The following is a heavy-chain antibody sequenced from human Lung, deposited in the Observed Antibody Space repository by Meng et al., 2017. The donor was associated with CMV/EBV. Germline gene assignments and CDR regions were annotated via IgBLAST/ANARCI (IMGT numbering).Heavy chain of an antibody. V-gene: IGHV1-69*10. CDR2: LIPVLNKA. CDR1: GGSFSTYA. Sequence: VQRVQSGGRVQKPGSSVKVACKTSGGSFSTYAFSGMPQARGQGLEWMGGLIPVLNKAQSAPRFQDRVKFPADETSPRAYMELSSLTFEGTAVYFCARGRGNQPLFDFWGQGTLVTVSS. J-gene: IGHJ4*02. CDR3: ARGRGNQPLFDF. D-gene: IGHD3-10*01.